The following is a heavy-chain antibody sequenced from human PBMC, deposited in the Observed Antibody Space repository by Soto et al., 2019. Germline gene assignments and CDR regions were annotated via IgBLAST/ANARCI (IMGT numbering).Heavy chain of an antibody. V-gene: IGHV4-4*02. Sequence: QVQLQESCPGLVKPSGTLSLTCAVSGGSISSSNWWSWVRQPPGKGLEWIGEIYHSGSTNYTPSLKSRVTISVDKSKNQFSLKLSSVTAADTAVYYCASVRGGYYYAMDVWGQGTTVTVSS. CDR1: GGSISSSNW. CDR2: IYHSGST. CDR3: ASVRGGYYYAMDV. J-gene: IGHJ6*02. D-gene: IGHD3-10*02.